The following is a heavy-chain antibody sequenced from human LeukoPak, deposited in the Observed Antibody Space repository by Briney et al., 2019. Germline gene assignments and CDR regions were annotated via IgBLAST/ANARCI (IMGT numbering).Heavy chain of an antibody. V-gene: IGHV4-59*01. CDR2: IYYSGTT. J-gene: IGHJ4*02. Sequence: SETLSLTCTVSGGSITNYYWSWIRQPPGKGLEWIGYIYYSGTTNYNPSLKSRVTISIDTSKNQFSLKLNLVTRADTAVYFCGRSGGDSGYLSYLGQGTLGTVSS. CDR1: GGSITNYY. CDR3: GRSGGDSGYLSY. D-gene: IGHD3-22*01.